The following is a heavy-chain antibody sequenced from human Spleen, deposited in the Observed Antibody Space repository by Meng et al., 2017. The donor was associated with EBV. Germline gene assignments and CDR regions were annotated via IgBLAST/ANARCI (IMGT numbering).Heavy chain of an antibody. CDR3: ASGPARPEDFYYYGMDV. D-gene: IGHD6-6*01. V-gene: IGHV4-39*07. CDR1: GGSLSSSSYY. CDR2: IYYSEST. J-gene: IGHJ6*02. Sequence: LQPQESRPGLVKPSETLSLTCPGSGGSLSSSSYYWGWIRQPTGKVLEWIGTIYYSESTYYNPSLKSRVTISLDTSQNQFSLKLTSMTAADTAVYFCASGPARPEDFYYYGMDVWGQGTTVTVSS.